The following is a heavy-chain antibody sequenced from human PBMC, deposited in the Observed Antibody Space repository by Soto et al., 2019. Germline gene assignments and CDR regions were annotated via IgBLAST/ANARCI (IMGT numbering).Heavy chain of an antibody. V-gene: IGHV4-39*01. D-gene: IGHD3-10*02. Sequence: SETLSLTCTVSGGSISSSSYYWGWIRQPPGNGLEWIGSIYCSGSTYYNPSLKSRVTISVDTSKNQFSLKLSSVTAADTAVYYCARQPPAMLLDYWGQGTLVTVSS. CDR2: IYCSGST. CDR3: ARQPPAMLLDY. CDR1: GGSISSSSYY. J-gene: IGHJ4*02.